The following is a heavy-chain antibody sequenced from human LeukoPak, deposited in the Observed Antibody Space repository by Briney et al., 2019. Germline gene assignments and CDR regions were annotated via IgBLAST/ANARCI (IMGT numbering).Heavy chain of an antibody. CDR1: GYTFTGYY. V-gene: IGHV1-2*04. CDR2: INPNSGGT. Sequence: ASVKVSCKASGYTFTGYYMHWMRQAPGQGLEWMGWINPNSGGTNYAQKFQGWVTMTRDTSISAAYMELSRLRSDDTAVYYCAREYHRWEPGYFDYWGQGTLVTVSS. J-gene: IGHJ4*02. D-gene: IGHD1-14*01. CDR3: AREYHRWEPGYFDY.